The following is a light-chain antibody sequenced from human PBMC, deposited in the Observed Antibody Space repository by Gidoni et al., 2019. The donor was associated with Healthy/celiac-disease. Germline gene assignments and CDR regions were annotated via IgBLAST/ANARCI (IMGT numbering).Light chain of an antibody. Sequence: QSALTQPASVSGSPGQSITLSCTGISSDVGGYTYVNWYQQHPGKAPKLMIYDVSNRPSRVSNRFSGSKSGNTASLTISGLQAEDEADYYCSSYTSSSTLDWVFGGGTKLTVL. V-gene: IGLV2-14*01. CDR2: DVS. J-gene: IGLJ3*02. CDR1: SSDVGGYTY. CDR3: SSYTSSSTLDWV.